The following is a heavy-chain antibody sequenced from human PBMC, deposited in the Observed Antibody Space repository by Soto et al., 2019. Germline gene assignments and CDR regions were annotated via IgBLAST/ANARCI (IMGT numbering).Heavy chain of an antibody. CDR2: IYYSGST. J-gene: IGHJ5*02. CDR3: ARAGGGYRFDP. Sequence: TSETLSLTCTVSGGSISSGDYYWSWIRQHPGKGLEWIGYIYYSGSTYYNPSLKSRVTISVDTSKNQFSLKLSSVTAADTAGYYCARAGGGYRFDPWGQGTLVTVSS. V-gene: IGHV4-31*03. D-gene: IGHD3-16*02. CDR1: GGSISSGDYY.